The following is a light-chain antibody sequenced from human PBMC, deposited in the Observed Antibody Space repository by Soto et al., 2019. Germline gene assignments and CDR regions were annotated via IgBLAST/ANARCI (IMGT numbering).Light chain of an antibody. CDR1: TGSVTSGHY. CDR2: DTS. Sequence: QTVVTQEPSLTVSPGGTVTLTCGSSTGSVTSGHYPYWFQQKPGQAPRTLIYDTSNKHSWTPARFSGSLLGGKAALTLSGAQPEEEAEYYCLLTDSGARVFGTGTKLTVL. J-gene: IGLJ1*01. CDR3: LLTDSGARV. V-gene: IGLV7-46*01.